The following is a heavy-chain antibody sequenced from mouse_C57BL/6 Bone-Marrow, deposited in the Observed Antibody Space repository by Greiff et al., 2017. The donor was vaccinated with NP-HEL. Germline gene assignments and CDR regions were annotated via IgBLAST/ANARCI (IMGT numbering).Heavy chain of an antibody. J-gene: IGHJ1*03. CDR1: GYTFTSYG. CDR2: IYPRSGNT. V-gene: IGHV1-81*01. CDR3: ARDHGRYFDV. Sequence: VKLVESGAELARPGASVKLSCKASGYTFTSYGISWVKQRPGQGLEWIGEIYPRSGNTYYNEKFKGKATLTADKSSSTAYMELRSLTSEDSAVYYCARDHGRYFDVWGTGTTVTVSS.